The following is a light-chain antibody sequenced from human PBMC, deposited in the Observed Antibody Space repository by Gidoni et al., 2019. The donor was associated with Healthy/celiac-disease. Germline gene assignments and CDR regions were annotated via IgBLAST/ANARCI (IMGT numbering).Light chain of an antibody. CDR3: AAWDDSLNGWV. J-gene: IGLJ3*02. CDR1: SSNIGSNT. V-gene: IGLV1-44*01. Sequence: QSVQLQPPSASGTPGQRVTISCSGCSSNIGSNTVNWYQQLPGTAPKLLIYSNNQRPSGVPDRFSGSKSGTSASLAISGLQSEDEADYYCAAWDDSLNGWVFGGGTKLTVL. CDR2: SNN.